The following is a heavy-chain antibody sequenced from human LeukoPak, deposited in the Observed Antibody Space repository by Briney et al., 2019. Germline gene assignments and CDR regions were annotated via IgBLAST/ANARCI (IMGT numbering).Heavy chain of an antibody. CDR1: GYTFTSYG. CDR3: ARDRADDYSNYGMDV. CDR2: ISAYNGNT. Sequence: ASVKVSCKASGYTFTSYGISWVRLAPGQGLEWMGWISAYNGNTNYAQKLQGRVTMTTDTSTSTAYMELRSLRSDDTAVYYCARDRADDYSNYGMDVWGQGTTVTVSS. V-gene: IGHV1-18*01. D-gene: IGHD4-11*01. J-gene: IGHJ6*02.